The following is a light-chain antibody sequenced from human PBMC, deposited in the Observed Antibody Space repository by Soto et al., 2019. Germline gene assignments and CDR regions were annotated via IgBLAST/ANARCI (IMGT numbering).Light chain of an antibody. CDR2: EVN. J-gene: IGLJ1*01. CDR1: SSDVGGYNY. V-gene: IGLV2-8*01. Sequence: QSALTQPPSASGSPGQSVAISCTGTSSDVGGYNYVSWYQQHPGKAPKLMIYEVNKRPSGVPDRFSGSKSGNTASLTVSGLQAGDEADYYCSTYAGSNNYVFGTGTKLTVL. CDR3: STYAGSNNYV.